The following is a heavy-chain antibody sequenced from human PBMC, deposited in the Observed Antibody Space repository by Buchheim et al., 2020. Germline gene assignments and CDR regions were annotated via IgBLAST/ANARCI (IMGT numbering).Heavy chain of an antibody. CDR3: AKTFSPYCSSTSCYGYYYYYGMDV. Sequence: QVQLVESGGGVVQPGRSLRLSCAASGFTFSSYGMHWVRQAPGKGLEWVAFIRYDGSNKYYADSVKGRFTISRDNSKNPLYLQMNSLRAEDTAVYYCAKTFSPYCSSTSCYGYYYYYGMDVWGQGTT. CDR2: IRYDGSNK. D-gene: IGHD2-2*01. CDR1: GFTFSSYG. V-gene: IGHV3-30*02. J-gene: IGHJ6*02.